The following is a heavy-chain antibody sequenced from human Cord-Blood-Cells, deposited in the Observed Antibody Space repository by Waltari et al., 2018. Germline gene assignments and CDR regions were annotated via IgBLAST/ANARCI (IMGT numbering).Heavy chain of an antibody. CDR3: AREGIAVALDY. V-gene: IGHV3-7*01. D-gene: IGHD6-19*01. CDR1: GFTFSRYW. J-gene: IGHJ4*02. Sequence: EVQLVESGGGLVQPGGSLRLSCAASGFTFSRYWMSWVRQAPGKGLEWVANIKQDGSEKYYVDSVKGRFTISRDNAKNSLYLQMNSLRAEDTAVYYCAREGIAVALDYWGQGTLVTVSS. CDR2: IKQDGSEK.